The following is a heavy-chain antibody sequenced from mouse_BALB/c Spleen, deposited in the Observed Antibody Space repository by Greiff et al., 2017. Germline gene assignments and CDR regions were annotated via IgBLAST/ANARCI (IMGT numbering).Heavy chain of an antibody. CDR3: ARAYYRDDVYYFDY. Sequence: VQLQESGPGLVAPSQSLSITCTVSGFSLTSYGVHWVRQPPGKGLEWLGVIWAGGSTNYNSALMSRLSISKDNSKSQVFLQMNRLQTDDTAMYYCARAYYRDDVYYFDYWGQGTTPTVSA. V-gene: IGHV2-9*02. CDR1: GFSLTSYG. CDR2: IWAGGST. J-gene: IGHJ2*01. D-gene: IGHD2-14*01.